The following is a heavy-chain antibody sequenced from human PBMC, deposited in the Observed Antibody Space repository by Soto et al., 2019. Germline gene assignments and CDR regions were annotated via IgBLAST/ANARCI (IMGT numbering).Heavy chain of an antibody. CDR2: ISGSGGST. CDR3: AKDLVTGIAAAGTPAVN. V-gene: IGHV3-23*01. J-gene: IGHJ4*02. D-gene: IGHD6-13*01. Sequence: SLRLSCAASGFTFSSYAMSWVRQAPGKGLEWVSAISGSGGSTYYADSVKGRFTISRDNSKNTLYLQMNSLRAEDTAVYYCAKDLVTGIAAAGTPAVNWGQGTLVTVSS. CDR1: GFTFSSYA.